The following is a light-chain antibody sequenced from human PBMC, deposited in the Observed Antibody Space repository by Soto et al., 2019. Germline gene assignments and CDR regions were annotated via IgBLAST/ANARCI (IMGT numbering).Light chain of an antibody. CDR2: KAS. CDR1: QSISSW. CDR3: QQYNSYTWT. Sequence: DIQMTQSPSTLSASVGDRVTITCRASQSISSWLAWYQQKPGKAPKLLIYKASSLESGVPSRFSGRGSGTECTLTISSLQPDDFATYYCQQYNSYTWTFGQGTKVEIK. J-gene: IGKJ1*01. V-gene: IGKV1-5*03.